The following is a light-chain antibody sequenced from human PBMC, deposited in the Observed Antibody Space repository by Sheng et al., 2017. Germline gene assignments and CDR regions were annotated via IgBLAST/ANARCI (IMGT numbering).Light chain of an antibody. CDR1: SSDVGGYNH. Sequence: QSALTQPRSVSGSPGQSVTISCTGTSSDVGGYNHVSWYQHHPGKAPKVMIYDVNKRPSGVPDRFSGSKSGNTASLTISGLQAEDEADYHCCSYAGSYTLVFGGGTKLTV. CDR2: DVN. CDR3: CSYAGSYTLV. J-gene: IGLJ2*01. V-gene: IGLV2-11*01.